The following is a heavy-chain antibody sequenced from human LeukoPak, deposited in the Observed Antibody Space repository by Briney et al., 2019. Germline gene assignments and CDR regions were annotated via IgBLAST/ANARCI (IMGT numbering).Heavy chain of an antibody. D-gene: IGHD1-26*01. Sequence: ASVKVSCKASGYTFTSYYMHWVRQAPGQGLEWMGIINPSGGSTSYAQKFQGRVTMTRDMSTSTVYMELSSLRSEDTAVYYCARGFAPVWWPPGVPYWGQGTLVTVSP. CDR3: ARGFAPVWWPPGVPY. CDR1: GYTFTSYY. CDR2: INPSGGST. V-gene: IGHV1-46*01. J-gene: IGHJ4*02.